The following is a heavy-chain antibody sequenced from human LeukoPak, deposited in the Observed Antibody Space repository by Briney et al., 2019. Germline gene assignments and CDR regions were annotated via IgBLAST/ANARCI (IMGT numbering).Heavy chain of an antibody. CDR3: AKDNFGSIDY. D-gene: IGHD3-3*01. V-gene: IGHV3-74*01. Sequence: GGSLRLSCAASGFPFSVSWMHWVRQGPGKGLGWVSVIKRDGSATYADSVKGRFTISRDNAKNTVYLQMNSLRGDDTAMYFCAKDNFGSIDYWGQGTLVTVSS. J-gene: IGHJ4*02. CDR1: GFPFSVSW. CDR2: IKRDGSA.